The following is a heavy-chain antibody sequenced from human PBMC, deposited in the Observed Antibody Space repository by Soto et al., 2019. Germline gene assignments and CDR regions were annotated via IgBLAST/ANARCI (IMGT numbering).Heavy chain of an antibody. CDR1: GLTFSTYD. V-gene: IGHV3-13*01. CDR2: IGTIRDT. Sequence: GSMILPFAASGLTFSTYDMRSVRQATLNILEWVSAIGTIRDTYSLDSVKGRFTISRENAKNSVYLQMNSLRAGDTAVYYCARGRSNQYESSPPPKFDPWGRGTLVTVSS. CDR3: ARGRSNQYESSPPPKFDP. J-gene: IGHJ5*02. D-gene: IGHD2-8*01.